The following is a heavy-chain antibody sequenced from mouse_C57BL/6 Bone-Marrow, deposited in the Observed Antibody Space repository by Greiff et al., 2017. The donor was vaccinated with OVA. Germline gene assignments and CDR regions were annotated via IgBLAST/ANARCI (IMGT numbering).Heavy chain of an antibody. CDR3: ARDWRDYFDY. CDR1: GFNIKDYY. CDR2: IDPEDGET. J-gene: IGHJ2*01. Sequence: EVQLQQSGAELVKPGASVKLSCTASGFNIKDYYMHWVKQRTEQGLEWIGRIDPEDGETKYAPKFQVKATLTADTSSNTAYLQLSSLTSEDTAVYYCARDWRDYFDYWGQGTTLTVSS. V-gene: IGHV14-2*01.